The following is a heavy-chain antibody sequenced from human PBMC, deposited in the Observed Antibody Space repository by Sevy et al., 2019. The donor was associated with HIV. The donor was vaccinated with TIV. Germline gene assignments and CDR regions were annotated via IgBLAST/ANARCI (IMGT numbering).Heavy chain of an antibody. CDR1: GFTFNTHA. CDR2: ISATGSST. Sequence: GGSLRLSCAASGFTFNTHAMNRVRQAPGKGLEWVSVISATGSSTYYADSVKGRFTISRDNSKNTLYLQMNSLTADDTAVYYCAKALNPALESMIEVIFRTLKGFDVWGQGTMVTVSS. V-gene: IGHV3-23*01. CDR3: AKALNPALESMIEVIFRTLKGFDV. J-gene: IGHJ3*01. D-gene: IGHD3-22*01.